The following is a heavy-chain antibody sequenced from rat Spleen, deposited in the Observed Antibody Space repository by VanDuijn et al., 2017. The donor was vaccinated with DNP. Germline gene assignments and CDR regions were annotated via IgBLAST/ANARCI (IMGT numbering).Heavy chain of an antibody. Sequence: EVQLVESGGGLVQPGRSLKLSCSAPGFTFTNYGMHWVRQAPTRGLEWVASISPSGGNTYYRDSMKGRFAISRDNAKRTLYLQMDSLRSEDTATYYCASRPPPTRGPFDYWGQGVLVTVSS. CDR2: ISPSGGNT. CDR3: ASRPPPTRGPFDY. J-gene: IGHJ2*01. D-gene: IGHD1-4*01. V-gene: IGHV5-19*01. CDR1: GFTFTNYG.